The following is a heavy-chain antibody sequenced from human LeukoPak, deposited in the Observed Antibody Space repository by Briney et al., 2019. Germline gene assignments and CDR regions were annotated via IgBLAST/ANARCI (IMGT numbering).Heavy chain of an antibody. Sequence: SGPALVRPTQTLTLTCTFSGFSLSTSGMCVSWIRQPPGKALEWLARIDWDDDKYYSTSLKTRLTISKDTSKNQVVLTMTNMDPVDTATYYCARCAVAGTGDWFDPWGQGTLVTVSS. V-gene: IGHV2-70*11. CDR2: IDWDDDK. CDR1: GFSLSTSGMC. CDR3: ARCAVAGTGDWFDP. D-gene: IGHD6-19*01. J-gene: IGHJ5*02.